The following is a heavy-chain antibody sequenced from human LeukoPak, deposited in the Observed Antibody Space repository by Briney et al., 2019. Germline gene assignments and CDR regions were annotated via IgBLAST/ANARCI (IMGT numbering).Heavy chain of an antibody. J-gene: IGHJ4*02. Sequence: GASVKVSCKASGYTFTDYYMHWVRQAPGQGLEWMGWINPNSGGTNYAQKFQGWVTLTRDTSISTAYMELSRLRSDDTAVYYCARVGGTGRAVYYFDYWGQGTLVTVSS. CDR3: ARVGGTGRAVYYFDY. CDR2: INPNSGGT. V-gene: IGHV1-2*04. CDR1: GYTFTDYY. D-gene: IGHD2-8*02.